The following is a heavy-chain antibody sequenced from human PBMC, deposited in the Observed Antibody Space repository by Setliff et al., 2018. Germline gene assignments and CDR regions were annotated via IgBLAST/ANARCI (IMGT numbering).Heavy chain of an antibody. CDR2: ISVYTGNT. D-gene: IGHD2-8*01. CDR3: SRLVRYCSKTTCQTASGAEL. V-gene: IGHV1-18*01. CDR1: GYTFSHSG. J-gene: IGHJ4*02. Sequence: EASVKVSCKASGYTFSHSGITWVRQVPGQGLEWMGWISVYTGNTNYAPKLQGRVTMTTDASTSTAYMELRGLTSDDTAVYYCSRLVRYCSKTTCQTASGAELWGQGTLVTVSS.